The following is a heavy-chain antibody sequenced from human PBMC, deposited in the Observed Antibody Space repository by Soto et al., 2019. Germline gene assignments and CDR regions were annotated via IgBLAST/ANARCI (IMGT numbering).Heavy chain of an antibody. V-gene: IGHV3-74*01. J-gene: IGHJ6*02. CDR1: GFTFSSYW. Sequence: EVQLVESGGGLVQPGGSLRLSCAASGFTFSSYWMHWVRQAPGKGLVWVSRINSDGSSTSYADSVKGRFTISRDNAKNTRYRKRNSLRAEDTAVYYCARRGGSSWYYGMDVWAKGPRSPSP. D-gene: IGHD6-13*01. CDR3: ARRGGSSWYYGMDV. CDR2: INSDGSST.